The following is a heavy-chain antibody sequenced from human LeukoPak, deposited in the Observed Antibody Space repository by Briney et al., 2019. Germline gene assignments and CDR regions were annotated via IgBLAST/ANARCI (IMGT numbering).Heavy chain of an antibody. D-gene: IGHD2-15*01. CDR3: AREHANCSGGSCYSGPFDF. CDR2: IYPGDSDT. J-gene: IGHJ4*02. V-gene: IGHV5-51*01. CDR1: GYSFTSYW. Sequence: GESLKISSKGSGYSFTSYWIGWVRQMPGKGLEWMGIIYPGDSDTRYSPSFQCQVTISADKSISTAYLQWSSLKASDTAMGYCAREHANCSGGSCYSGPFDFWGQGTLVTVSS.